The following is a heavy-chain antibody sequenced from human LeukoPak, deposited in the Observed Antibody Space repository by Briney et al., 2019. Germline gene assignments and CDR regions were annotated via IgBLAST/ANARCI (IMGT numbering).Heavy chain of an antibody. CDR1: GGSIRSYY. V-gene: IGHV4-59*01. J-gene: IGHJ4*02. CDR2: IYYSGST. Sequence: SEALSLTCTVSGGSIRSYYWSWIRQPPGKGLEWIGYIYYSGSTNYNPSLKSRVTISVDTSKNQFSLKLSSVTAADTAVYYCAREINYFDYWGQGTLVTVSS. CDR3: AREINYFDY.